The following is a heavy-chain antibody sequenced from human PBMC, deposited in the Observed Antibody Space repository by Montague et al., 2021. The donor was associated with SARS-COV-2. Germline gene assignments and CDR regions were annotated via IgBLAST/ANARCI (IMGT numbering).Heavy chain of an antibody. V-gene: IGHV4-34*01. J-gene: IGHJ5*02. CDR3: SRQGRISMVRLNWFDP. Sequence: SETLSLTCAVYGGSFSGYHWTWIRQPPGKGLEWIGEINHSGSTNYNPSLKSRVTISVDTSKNQFSLKLSSVTAADTAVYYCSRQGRISMVRLNWFDPWGQGTMVTVSS. CDR1: GGSFSGYH. D-gene: IGHD3-10*01. CDR2: INHSGST.